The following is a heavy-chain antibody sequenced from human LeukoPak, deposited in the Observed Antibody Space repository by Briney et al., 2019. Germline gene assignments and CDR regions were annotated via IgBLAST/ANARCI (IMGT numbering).Heavy chain of an antibody. CDR1: GGSISSYY. J-gene: IGHJ3*02. V-gene: IGHV4-59*01. CDR3: ARARRRDAFDI. Sequence: PSETLSLTCTVSGGSISSYYWSWIRQPPGKRLEWIGYIYYSGSTNYNPSLKSRVTISVDTSKNQFSLKLSSVTAADTAVYYCARARRRDAFDIWGQGTMVTVSS. CDR2: IYYSGST.